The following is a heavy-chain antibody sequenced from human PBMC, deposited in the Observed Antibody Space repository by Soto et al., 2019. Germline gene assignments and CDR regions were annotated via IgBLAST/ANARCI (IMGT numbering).Heavy chain of an antibody. J-gene: IGHJ6*04. Sequence: EVHLVESGGGLDQPGGSLRLSCAASGFTVSSKYMSWVRQSPGQGREWVSLIQSGGPTYYADSVKGRSTISRDTSENTLHLQMDSLRSEDKAVYYCAKDDVLCDGGRCYGVPLDVWAKGPRSPSPQ. V-gene: IGHV3-66*01. CDR2: IQSGGPT. D-gene: IGHD2-15*01. CDR3: AKDDVLCDGGRCYGVPLDV. CDR1: GFTVSSKY.